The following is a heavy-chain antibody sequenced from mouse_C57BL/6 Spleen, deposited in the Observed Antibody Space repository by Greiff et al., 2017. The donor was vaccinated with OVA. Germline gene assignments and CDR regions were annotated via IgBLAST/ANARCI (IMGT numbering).Heavy chain of an antibody. V-gene: IGHV1-18*01. CDR1: GYTFTDYN. D-gene: IGHD2-5*01. J-gene: IGHJ4*01. CDR2: INPNNGGT. Sequence: EVQLQQSGPELVKPGASVKIPCKASGYTFTDYNMDWVKQSHGKSLEWIGDINPNNGGTIYNQKFKGKATLTVDKSSNTAYMELRSLTSEDTAVYDCARPYCSNYYAMDYWGQGTTLTVSS. CDR3: ARPYCSNYYAMDY.